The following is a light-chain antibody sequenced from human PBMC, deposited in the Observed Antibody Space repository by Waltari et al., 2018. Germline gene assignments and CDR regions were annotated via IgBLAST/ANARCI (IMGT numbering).Light chain of an antibody. CDR3: QQYGGSQGSFT. CDR2: ATS. CDR1: QNVYSSY. J-gene: IGKJ3*01. V-gene: IGKV3-20*01. Sequence: VLMQSPDTLALSPGERATLSCRASQNVYSSYLAWYQQKPGQPPRLLMYATSYRASDIPDRFSGSGSGTDFTLTISRLEPEDFAVYYCQQYGGSQGSFTFGPGTKVDIK.